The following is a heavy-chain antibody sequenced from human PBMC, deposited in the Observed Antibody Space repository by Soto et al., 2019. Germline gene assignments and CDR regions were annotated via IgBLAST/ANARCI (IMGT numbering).Heavy chain of an antibody. CDR2: IYYSGST. CDR1: GGSISSGDYY. D-gene: IGHD3-22*01. Sequence: SETLSLTCTVSGGSISSGDYYWSWIRQPPGKGLEWIGYIYYSGSTYYNPSLKSRVTISVDTSKNQFSLKLSSVTAADTAVYYCARVLYYYDSSPAYYFDYWGQGTLVTVSS. V-gene: IGHV4-30-4*01. J-gene: IGHJ4*02. CDR3: ARVLYYYDSSPAYYFDY.